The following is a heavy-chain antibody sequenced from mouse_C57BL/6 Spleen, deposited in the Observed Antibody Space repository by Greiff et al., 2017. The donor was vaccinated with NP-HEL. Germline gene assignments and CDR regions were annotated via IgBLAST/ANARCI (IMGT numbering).Heavy chain of an antibody. D-gene: IGHD4-1*01. CDR2: ISSGSSTI. J-gene: IGHJ3*01. CDR3: ARDTNWRFAY. CDR1: GFTFSDYG. V-gene: IGHV5-17*01. Sequence: EVQGVESGGGLVKPGGSLKLSCAASGFTFSDYGMHWVRQAPEKGLEWVAYISSGSSTIYYADTVKGRFTISRDNAKNTLFLQMTSLRSEDTAMYYCARDTNWRFAYWGQGTLVTVSA.